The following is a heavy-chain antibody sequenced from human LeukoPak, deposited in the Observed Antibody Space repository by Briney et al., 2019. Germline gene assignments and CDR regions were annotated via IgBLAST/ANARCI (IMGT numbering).Heavy chain of an antibody. CDR2: ISSSSSYI. Sequence: GRSLRLSCAASGFTFSSYSMNWVRQAPGKGLEWVSSISSSSSYIYYADSVKGRSTISRDNAKNSLYLQMNSLRAEDTAVYYCARDFLAAAQFDYWGQGTLVTVSS. D-gene: IGHD6-13*01. J-gene: IGHJ4*02. V-gene: IGHV3-21*01. CDR1: GFTFSSYS. CDR3: ARDFLAAAQFDY.